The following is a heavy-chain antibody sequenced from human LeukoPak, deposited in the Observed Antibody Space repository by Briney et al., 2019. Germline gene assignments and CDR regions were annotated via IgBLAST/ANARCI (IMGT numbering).Heavy chain of an antibody. V-gene: IGHV3-9*01. CDR3: VRERGFRGSYYYDR. CDR1: GFTFDDYA. J-gene: IGHJ4*02. D-gene: IGHD1-26*01. CDR2: ISWNSGSI. Sequence: PGGSLRLSCAASGFTFDDYAMHWVRQAPGKGLEWVSGISWNSGSIGYADSVKGRFTISRDNAKNSLYLQMNGLRDEDTAVYYCVRERGFRGSYYYDRWGQGALVTVSS.